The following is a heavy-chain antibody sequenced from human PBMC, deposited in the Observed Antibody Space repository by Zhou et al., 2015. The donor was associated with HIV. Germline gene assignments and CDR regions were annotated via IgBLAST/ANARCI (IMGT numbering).Heavy chain of an antibody. Sequence: QVQLVQSGAEVKKPGSSVKVSCKASGGTFSSYAISWVRQAPGQGLEWMGGIIPIFGTANYAQKFQGRVTITADESTSTAYMELSSLRSEDTAVYYCARPGDSSGYVGLRVPLGVFDYWGQGTLVTVSS. CDR2: IIPIFGTA. J-gene: IGHJ4*02. D-gene: IGHD6-19*01. CDR3: ARPGDSSGYVGLRVPLGVFDY. V-gene: IGHV1-69*01. CDR1: GGTFSSYA.